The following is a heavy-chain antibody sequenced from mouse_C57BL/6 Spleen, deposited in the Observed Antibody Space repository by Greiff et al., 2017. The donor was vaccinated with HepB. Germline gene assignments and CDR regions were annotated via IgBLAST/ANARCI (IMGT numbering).Heavy chain of an antibody. J-gene: IGHJ2*01. CDR1: GYAFTNYL. Sequence: QVQLKQSGAELVRPGTSVKVSCKASGYAFTNYLIEWVKQRPGQGLEWIGVINPGSGGTNYNEKFKGKATLTADKSSSTAYMQLSSLTSEDSAVYFCARSEWGTGGGYWGQGTTLTVSS. CDR2: INPGSGGT. V-gene: IGHV1-54*01. D-gene: IGHD1-3*01. CDR3: ARSEWGTGGGY.